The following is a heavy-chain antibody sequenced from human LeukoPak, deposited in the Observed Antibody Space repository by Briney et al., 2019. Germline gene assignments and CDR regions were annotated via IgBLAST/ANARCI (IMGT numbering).Heavy chain of an antibody. D-gene: IGHD4-17*01. CDR3: ARDLSLYGDYEGRTDY. V-gene: IGHV7-4-1*02. CDR1: GYTFTSYA. Sequence: ASVKVSCKASGYTFTSYAMNWVRQAPGQGLEWMGWINTNTGNPTYAQGFTGRFVFSLDTSVSTAYLQISSLKAEDTAVYYCARDLSLYGDYEGRTDYWGQGTLVTVSS. CDR2: INTNTGNP. J-gene: IGHJ4*02.